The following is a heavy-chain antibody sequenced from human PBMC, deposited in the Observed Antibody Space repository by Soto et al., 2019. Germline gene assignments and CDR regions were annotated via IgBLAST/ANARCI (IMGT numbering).Heavy chain of an antibody. Sequence: ASVKVSCKASGYTFTGYYMHWVRQAPGQGLEWMGWINPDSGGTNYAQKFQGRVTISVDGSINTAYLQSRSLEASDTAVYYCASPGQNRDRPLAFWGQGTPVTVSS. CDR2: INPDSGGT. CDR1: GYTFTGYY. V-gene: IGHV1-2*02. J-gene: IGHJ4*02. D-gene: IGHD1-1*01. CDR3: ASPGQNRDRPLAF.